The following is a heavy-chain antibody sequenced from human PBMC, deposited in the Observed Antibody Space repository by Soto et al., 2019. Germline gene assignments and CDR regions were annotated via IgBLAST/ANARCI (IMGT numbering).Heavy chain of an antibody. CDR3: ARGDCTNGVCRLGLFYYYGMDV. V-gene: IGHV1-69*06. J-gene: IGHJ6*02. D-gene: IGHD2-8*01. Sequence: SVKVSCKASGGTFSSYAISWVRQAPGQGLEWMGGIIPIFGTANYAQKFQGRVTITADKSTSTAYMELSSLRSEDTAVYYCARGDCTNGVCRLGLFYYYGMDVWGQ. CDR1: GGTFSSYA. CDR2: IIPIFGTA.